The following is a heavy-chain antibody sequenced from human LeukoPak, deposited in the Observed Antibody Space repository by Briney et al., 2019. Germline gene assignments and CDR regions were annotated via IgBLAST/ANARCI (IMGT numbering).Heavy chain of an antibody. CDR2: IYTSGST. CDR3: ASFVWSGYYFDY. Sequence: SETLSLTCAVSGYSISSGYYWSWIRQPAGKGLEWIGRIYTSGSTNYNPSLKSRVTISVDTSKNQFSLKLSSVTAADTAVYYCASFVWSGYYFDYWGQGTLVTVSS. V-gene: IGHV4-61*02. J-gene: IGHJ4*02. CDR1: GYSISSGYY. D-gene: IGHD3-3*01.